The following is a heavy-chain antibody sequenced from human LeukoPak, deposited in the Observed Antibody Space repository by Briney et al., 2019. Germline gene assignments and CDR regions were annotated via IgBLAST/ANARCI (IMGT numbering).Heavy chain of an antibody. CDR1: GFRFSSYA. CDR2: ISYDGSNK. Sequence: PGGFLRLSCAASGFRFSSYAVHWVRQAPGKGLEWVAVISYDGSNKYYADSVKGRFTISRDNSKSTLYLQMNSLRAEDTAVYYCASGDPDINSHFDYWGQGTLVTVPS. V-gene: IGHV3-30*04. CDR3: ASGDPDINSHFDY. D-gene: IGHD2-15*01. J-gene: IGHJ4*02.